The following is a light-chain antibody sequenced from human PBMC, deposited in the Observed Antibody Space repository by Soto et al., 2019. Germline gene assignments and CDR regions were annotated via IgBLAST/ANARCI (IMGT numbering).Light chain of an antibody. V-gene: IGKV1-12*01. CDR3: QQANTFPFT. J-gene: IGKJ2*01. CDR2: AAS. Sequence: DIQMTQSPSSVSASIGDRVTITCRASQHISTWLVWYQQKAGKAPQLLIYAASSLQSGVPSRFSGRGSGTDFTLTISSLQPDESATYYCQQANTFPFTFGQGTRLEI. CDR1: QHISTW.